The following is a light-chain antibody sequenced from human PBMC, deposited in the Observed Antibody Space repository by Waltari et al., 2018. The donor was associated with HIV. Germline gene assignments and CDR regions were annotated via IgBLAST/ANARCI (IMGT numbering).Light chain of an antibody. Sequence: QSALTQPASVSGSPGQSITISCTGTSSDVGGYNYVSWYQQHPGKAPKLIIYDVSKRPSVVSNRFSGSKSGNTASLTISGLQAEDEADYYCCSYAGSSTLWVFGGGTKLTVL. J-gene: IGLJ3*02. CDR3: CSYAGSSTLWV. CDR2: DVS. V-gene: IGLV2-23*02. CDR1: SSDVGGYNY.